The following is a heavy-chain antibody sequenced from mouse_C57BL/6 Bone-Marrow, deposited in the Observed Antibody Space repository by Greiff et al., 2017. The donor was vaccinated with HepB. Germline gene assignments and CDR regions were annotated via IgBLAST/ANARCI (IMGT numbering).Heavy chain of an antibody. CDR3: ANLLHFDY. CDR2: INPNNGGT. J-gene: IGHJ2*01. V-gene: IGHV1-18*01. D-gene: IGHD2-10*01. CDR1: GYTFTDYN. Sequence: VHVKQSGPELVKPGASVKIPCKASGYTFTDYNMDWVKQSHGKSLEWIGDINPNNGGTIYNQKFKGKATLTVDKSSSTAYMELRSLTSEDTAVYYCANLLHFDYWGQGTTLTVSS.